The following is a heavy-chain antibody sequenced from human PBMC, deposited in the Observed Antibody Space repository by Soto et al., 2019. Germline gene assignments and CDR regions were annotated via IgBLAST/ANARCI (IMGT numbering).Heavy chain of an antibody. CDR2: ISGGADST. CDR1: GFTFSNYA. CDR3: ARRLPVAGFDF. J-gene: IGHJ4*02. Sequence: GGSLRLSCAASGFTFSNYALSWVRQAPGKGLEWVSAISGGADSTYYADSVKGRFTISRDISKNTLHLQMTSLRVEDTAIFYCARRLPVAGFDFWGQGTLVTVSS. D-gene: IGHD6-13*01. V-gene: IGHV3-23*01.